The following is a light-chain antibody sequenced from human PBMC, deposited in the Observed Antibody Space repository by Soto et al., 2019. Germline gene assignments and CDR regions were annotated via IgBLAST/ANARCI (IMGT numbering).Light chain of an antibody. CDR1: SSEVGGYKY. CDR2: EVS. Sequence: QSVLTQPASVSGSPGQSITVSCTGTSSEVGGYKYVSWYQQHPGKAPKLLIYEVSNRPSGVSNRFSGSKSANTASLTISGLQAEDEADYYCSSYTSDFRRVFGTGTKVTGL. CDR3: SSYTSDFRRV. J-gene: IGLJ1*01. V-gene: IGLV2-14*01.